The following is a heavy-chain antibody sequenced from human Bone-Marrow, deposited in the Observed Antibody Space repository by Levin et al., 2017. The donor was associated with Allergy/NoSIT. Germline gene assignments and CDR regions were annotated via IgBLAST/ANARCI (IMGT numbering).Heavy chain of an antibody. J-gene: IGHJ6*03. CDR1: RFTFSSYA. CDR2: ISDDGNNN. V-gene: IGHV3-30-3*01. CDR3: ARGIWNRDYFVDV. Sequence: SCAASRFTFSSYAMHWVRQAPGKGLGWVAFISDDGNNNYYADSVKGRFTISRDNSKNTLFLQMNSLRPEDTAVYYCARGIWNRDYFVDVWGKGITVTVSS. D-gene: IGHD1-1*01.